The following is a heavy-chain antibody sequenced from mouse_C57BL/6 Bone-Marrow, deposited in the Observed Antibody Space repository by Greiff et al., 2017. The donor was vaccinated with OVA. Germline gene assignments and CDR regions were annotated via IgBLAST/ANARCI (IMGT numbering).Heavy chain of an antibody. CDR3: APYYGSSYGYWYFDV. CDR1: GFNIKNTY. CDR2: IDPANGNT. J-gene: IGHJ1*03. V-gene: IGHV14-3*01. Sequence: EVQLKQSVAELVRPGASVKLSCTASGFNIKNTYMHWVKQRPEQGLEWIGRIDPANGNTKYAPKFQGKATITADTSSNTAYLQLSSLTSEDTAIYYCAPYYGSSYGYWYFDVWGTGTTVTVSS. D-gene: IGHD1-1*01.